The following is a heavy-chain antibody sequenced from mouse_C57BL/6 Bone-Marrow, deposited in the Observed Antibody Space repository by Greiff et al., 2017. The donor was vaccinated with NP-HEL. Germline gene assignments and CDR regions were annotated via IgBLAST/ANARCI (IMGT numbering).Heavy chain of an antibody. V-gene: IGHV1-15*01. CDR2: IDPETGGT. CDR1: GYTFTDYE. CDR3: TRWGGPWFAY. Sequence: VKLQESGAELVRPGASVTLSCKASGYTFTDYEMHWVKQTPVHGLEWIGAIDPETGGTAYNQKFKGKAILTADKSSSTAYMELRSLTSEDSAVYYCTRWGGPWFAYWGQGTLVTVSA. J-gene: IGHJ3*01. D-gene: IGHD1-1*02.